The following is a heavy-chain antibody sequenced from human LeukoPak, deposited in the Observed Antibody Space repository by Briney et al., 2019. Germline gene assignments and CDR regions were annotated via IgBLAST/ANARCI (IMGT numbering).Heavy chain of an antibody. V-gene: IGHV3-7*01. CDR1: GFTFSSFW. CDR3: ARDRYDRSGYYDY. J-gene: IGHJ4*02. CDR2: IRQDGGEK. D-gene: IGHD3-22*01. Sequence: GGSLRLSCAASGFTFSSFWMSWVRQAPGKGLEWVANIRQDGGEKYYVDSVKGRFTISRDNARNSLYLQMNSLRAEDTAVYYCARDRYDRSGYYDYWGQGTLVTVSS.